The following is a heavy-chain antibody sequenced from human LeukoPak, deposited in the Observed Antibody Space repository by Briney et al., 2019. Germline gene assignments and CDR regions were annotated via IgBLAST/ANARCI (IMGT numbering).Heavy chain of an antibody. D-gene: IGHD5-18*01. CDR1: GGSISSGSYY. Sequence: SETLSLTCTVSGGSISSGSYYWAWLRQPAGTGLEWIGRMYTSGSTNYNPSLKSRATISVDTSKNQFSLKLSSVTAAATAVYYWARDVGRYTYGYRPTEVYWYFDLWGRGTLVTVSS. V-gene: IGHV4-61*02. J-gene: IGHJ2*01. CDR3: ARDVGRYTYGYRPTEVYWYFDL. CDR2: MYTSGST.